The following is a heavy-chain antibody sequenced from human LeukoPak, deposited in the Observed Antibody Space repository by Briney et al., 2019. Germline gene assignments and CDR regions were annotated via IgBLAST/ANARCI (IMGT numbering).Heavy chain of an antibody. J-gene: IGHJ6*02. CDR1: GGTFSSYA. CDR2: IIPILGIA. Sequence: ASVKVSCTASGGTFSSYAISWVRQVPGQGLEWMGRIIPILGIANYAQKFQGRVTITADKSTSTAYMELSSLRSEDTAVYYCASPRFLEWSLYYYYYGMDVWGQGTTVTVSS. V-gene: IGHV1-69*04. D-gene: IGHD3-3*01. CDR3: ASPRFLEWSLYYYYYGMDV.